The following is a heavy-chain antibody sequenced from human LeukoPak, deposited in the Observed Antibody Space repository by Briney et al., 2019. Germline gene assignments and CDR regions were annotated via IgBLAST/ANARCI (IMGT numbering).Heavy chain of an antibody. CDR3: ARHHYSSGGFDY. D-gene: IGHD6-19*01. V-gene: IGHV4-39*01. J-gene: IGHJ4*02. CDR2: IYYSGST. Sequence: SENRSFTSNASGGSISRSSYYWVWIRQPPRKRLEWIGSIYYSGSTYYNPSLKSRVTISVDTSKNQFSLKLSSVTAADTAVYYCARHHYSSGGFDYWGQGTLVTVSS. CDR1: GGSISRSSYY.